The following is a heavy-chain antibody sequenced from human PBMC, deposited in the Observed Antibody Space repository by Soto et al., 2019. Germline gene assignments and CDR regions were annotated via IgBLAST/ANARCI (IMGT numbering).Heavy chain of an antibody. CDR2: ISGSGANT. Sequence: EVQVLESGGGLVQPGGSLRLSCAASGFTFTDYAMNWVRQAPGKGLEWVSTISGSGANTYYADSVRGRFTISRDHSKSTLSLQSSTLRAESTSVYYCAKDGEHSNGWGSSCEIFGQGTVVTVS. D-gene: IGHD6-19*01. CDR3: AKDGEHSNGWGSSCEI. V-gene: IGHV3-23*01. J-gene: IGHJ3*02. CDR1: GFTFTDYA.